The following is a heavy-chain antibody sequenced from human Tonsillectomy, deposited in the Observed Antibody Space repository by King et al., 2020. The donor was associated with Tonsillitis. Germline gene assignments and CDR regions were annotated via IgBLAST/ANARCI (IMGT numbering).Heavy chain of an antibody. J-gene: IGHJ5*02. CDR1: VCSISIYY. D-gene: IGHD1-26*01. CDR3: ARAYSGKYPGWFDP. CDR2: IYYIGGT. V-gene: IGHV4-59*01. Sequence: LQLQESGPGLVKPSETLSLTCTVSVCSISIYYWRWIRQPPGKGLEWMWYIYYIGGTHYTPSLKSRVTIPVDTSKNQFSLKLSSVTAADTAVYYCARAYSGKYPGWFDPWGQGTLVTVSS.